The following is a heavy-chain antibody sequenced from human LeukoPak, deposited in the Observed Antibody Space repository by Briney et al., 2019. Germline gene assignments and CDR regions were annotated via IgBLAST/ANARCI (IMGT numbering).Heavy chain of an antibody. CDR2: IYYSGST. V-gene: IGHV4-34*01. Sequence: SETLSLTCAVYGGSFSGYYWSWIRQPPGKGLEWIGSIYYSGSTYYNPSLKSRVTISVDTSKNQFSLKLSSVTAADTAVYYCARRQYYYDSSGYYAFDYWGQGTLVTVSS. D-gene: IGHD3-22*01. CDR1: GGSFSGYY. CDR3: ARRQYYYDSSGYYAFDY. J-gene: IGHJ4*02.